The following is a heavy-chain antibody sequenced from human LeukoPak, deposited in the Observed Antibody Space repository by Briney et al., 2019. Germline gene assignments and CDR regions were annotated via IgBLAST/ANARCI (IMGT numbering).Heavy chain of an antibody. D-gene: IGHD3-22*01. CDR2: IYYSGST. CDR3: ARHVHYDSSGYYLAFRPFFFDY. J-gene: IGHJ4*02. CDR1: GGSFSGYY. V-gene: IGHV4-59*08. Sequence: SETLSLTCAVYGGSFSGYYWSWIRQPPGKGLEWIGYIYYSGSTNYNPSLKSRVTISVDTSKNQFSLKLSSVTVADTAVYYCARHVHYDSSGYYLAFRPFFFDYWGQGTLVTVSS.